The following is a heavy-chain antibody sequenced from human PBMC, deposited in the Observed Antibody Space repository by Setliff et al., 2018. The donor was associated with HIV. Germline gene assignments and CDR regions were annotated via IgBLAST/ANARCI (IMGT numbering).Heavy chain of an antibody. CDR2: IYYSGST. V-gene: IGHV4-59*08. Sequence: RDPPGKGLEWIGYIYYSGSTNYNPSLKSRVTISVDTSKNQFSLKLSSVTAADTAVYYCARKGRYSGYDYDYWGQGTLVTVSS. J-gene: IGHJ4*02. CDR3: ARKGRYSGYDYDY. D-gene: IGHD5-12*01.